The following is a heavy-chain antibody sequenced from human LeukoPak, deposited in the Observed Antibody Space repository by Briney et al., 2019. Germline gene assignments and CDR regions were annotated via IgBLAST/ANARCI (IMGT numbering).Heavy chain of an antibody. Sequence: GGSLRLSCAASGFTFSSYGMHWVRQAPGKGLEWVAVTWYDGRNKYYADSVKGRFTISRDNARNSLYLQMNSLRAEDTAVYYCARVHPYYYGSGSYLMGYYYYGMDVWGQGTTVTVSS. J-gene: IGHJ6*02. CDR3: ARVHPYYYGSGSYLMGYYYYGMDV. V-gene: IGHV3-33*01. D-gene: IGHD3-10*01. CDR1: GFTFSSYG. CDR2: TWYDGRNK.